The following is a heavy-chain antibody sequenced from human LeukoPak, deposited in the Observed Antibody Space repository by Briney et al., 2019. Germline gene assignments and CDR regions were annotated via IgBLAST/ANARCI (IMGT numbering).Heavy chain of an antibody. Sequence: SETLSLTCTVSGGSISSGGYYWSWIRQHPGKGLEWIGYIYYSGSTYYNPSLKSRVTISVDTSKNQFSLKLSSVTAADTAVYYCARAKYYDFWSGYNDNWFDPWGQGTLDTVSS. D-gene: IGHD3-3*01. V-gene: IGHV4-31*03. CDR3: ARAKYYDFWSGYNDNWFDP. J-gene: IGHJ5*02. CDR1: GGSISSGGYY. CDR2: IYYSGST.